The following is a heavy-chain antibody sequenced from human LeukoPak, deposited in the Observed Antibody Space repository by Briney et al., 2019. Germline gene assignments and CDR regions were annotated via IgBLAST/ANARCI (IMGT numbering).Heavy chain of an antibody. J-gene: IGHJ4*02. CDR3: TTGRVGYCDYFDY. D-gene: IGHD2-15*01. V-gene: IGHV3-15*01. CDR2: IKSKTDGGTT. Sequence: GGSLRLSCAASGFTFSNAWMSWVRQAPGKGLEWVGRIKSKTDGGTTDYAAPVKGRFTISRDDSKNTLYLQMNSLKTEDTAVYYCTTGRVGYCDYFDYRGQGTLVTVSS. CDR1: GFTFSNAW.